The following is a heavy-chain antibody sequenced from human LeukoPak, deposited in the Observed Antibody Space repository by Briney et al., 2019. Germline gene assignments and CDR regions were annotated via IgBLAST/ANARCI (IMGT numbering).Heavy chain of an antibody. CDR2: INHSGST. CDR1: GGSISSYY. Sequence: SETLSLTCTVSGGSISSYYWSWIRQPPGKGLEWIGEINHSGSTNYNPSLKSRVTISVDTSKNQFSLKLSSVTAADTAVYYCARGRKWWELLGYYFDYWGQGTLVTVSS. CDR3: ARGRKWWELLGYYFDY. D-gene: IGHD1-26*01. J-gene: IGHJ4*02. V-gene: IGHV4-34*01.